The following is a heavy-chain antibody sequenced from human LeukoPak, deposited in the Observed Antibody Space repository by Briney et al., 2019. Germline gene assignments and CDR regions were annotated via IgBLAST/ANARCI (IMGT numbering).Heavy chain of an antibody. CDR2: IYYSGST. Sequence: PSETLSLICTVSGGSIIRYYWSWIRQPPAKGLEWIGYIYYSGSTNYNPSLTSRGTRPVDTSKDQSSLKLSSVTAADTAVYYGARHPAQSSGWINAFDIWGQGTMVTVSS. CDR3: ARHPAQSSGWINAFDI. J-gene: IGHJ3*02. CDR1: GGSIIRYY. D-gene: IGHD6-19*01. V-gene: IGHV4-59*08.